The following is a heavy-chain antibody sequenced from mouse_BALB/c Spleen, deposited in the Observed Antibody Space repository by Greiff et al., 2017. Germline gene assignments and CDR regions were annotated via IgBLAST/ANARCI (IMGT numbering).Heavy chain of an antibody. Sequence: QVQLKESGPGLVQPSQSLSITCTVSGFSLTSYGVHWVRQSPGKGLEWLGVIWSGGSTDYNAAFISRLSISKDNSKSQVFFKMNSLQADDTAIYYCARPITTVGDYAMDYWGQGTSVTVSS. CDR3: ARPITTVGDYAMDY. CDR1: GFSLTSYG. J-gene: IGHJ4*01. D-gene: IGHD1-1*01. CDR2: IWSGGST. V-gene: IGHV2-4-1*01.